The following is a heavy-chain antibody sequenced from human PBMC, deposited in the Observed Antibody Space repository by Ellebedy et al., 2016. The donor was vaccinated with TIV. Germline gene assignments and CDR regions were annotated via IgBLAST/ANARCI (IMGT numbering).Heavy chain of an antibody. CDR3: AAVQYWEAVFDM. D-gene: IGHD2-8*02. V-gene: IGHV3-74*01. CDR1: GFIFSGYW. Sequence: PGASLRLSCAASGFIFSGYWMHWVRQAPGKGLVWVSRINSDGSDTAYADSVRGRFTIPRDNAKNTLYLQMNSLRAEDTAVYYCAAVQYWEAVFDMWGQGTMVTVSS. CDR2: INSDGSDT. J-gene: IGHJ3*02.